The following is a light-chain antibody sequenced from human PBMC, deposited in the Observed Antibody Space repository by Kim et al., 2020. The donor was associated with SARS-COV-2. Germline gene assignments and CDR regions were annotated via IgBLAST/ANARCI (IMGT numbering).Light chain of an antibody. CDR2: CNI. CDR1: STEIGAGYD. J-gene: IGLJ2*01. V-gene: IGLV1-40*01. CDR3: QSYDSSLSAVV. Sequence: GVAISCTGSSTEIGAGYDVHWCQQLPGTAPKLLIYCNINRPSGVPDRFSGSKSGTSASLAITGLQAEDEADYYCQSYDSSLSAVVFGGGTQLTVL.